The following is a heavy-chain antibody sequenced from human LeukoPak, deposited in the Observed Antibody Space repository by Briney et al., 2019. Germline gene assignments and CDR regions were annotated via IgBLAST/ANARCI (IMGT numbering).Heavy chain of an antibody. J-gene: IGHJ4*02. Sequence: GGSLRLSCAGSGVTVRTYWMTWVRQAPGEGLEWVASIKPDGSETYYADSVRGRFTISRDNANNLLYLQMNSLRGEDTAVYYCGGFGYEAGVDLWGQGTLVTVSS. D-gene: IGHD2-15*01. V-gene: IGHV3-7*01. CDR1: GVTVRTYW. CDR2: IKPDGSET. CDR3: GGFGYEAGVDL.